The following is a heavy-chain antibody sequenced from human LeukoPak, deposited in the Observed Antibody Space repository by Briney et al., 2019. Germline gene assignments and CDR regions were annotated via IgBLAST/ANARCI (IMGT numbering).Heavy chain of an antibody. CDR2: INPSGGST. D-gene: IGHD4-17*01. Sequence: ASVKVSFKASGYTFTSYYMHWVRQAPGQGLEWMGIINPSGGSTSYAQKFQGRVTMTSDMSTSTVYMELSSLRSEDTAVYYCARDPDYGDYYYYYMDVWGKGTTVTVSS. J-gene: IGHJ6*03. CDR3: ARDPDYGDYYYYYMDV. V-gene: IGHV1-46*01. CDR1: GYTFTSYY.